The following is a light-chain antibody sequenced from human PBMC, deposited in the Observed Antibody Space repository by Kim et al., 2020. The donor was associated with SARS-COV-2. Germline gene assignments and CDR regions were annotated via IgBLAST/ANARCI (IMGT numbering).Light chain of an antibody. CDR2: KAS. CDR3: QQYSSYSYN. CDR1: QSISSW. J-gene: IGKJ2*01. Sequence: DIQMTQSPSTLSASVGDRVTITCRASQSISSWLAWYQQKPGQAPKLLMYKASTLESGVPSRFSGSGSGTEFTLTISSLQPDDFATYYCQQYSSYSYNFGRGTKLEI. V-gene: IGKV1-5*03.